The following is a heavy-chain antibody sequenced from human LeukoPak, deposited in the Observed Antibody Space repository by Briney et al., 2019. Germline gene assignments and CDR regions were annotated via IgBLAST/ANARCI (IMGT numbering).Heavy chain of an antibody. V-gene: IGHV4-61*01. CDR1: GGSVSSGSYY. CDR3: ARGNLINTGWYHLDY. D-gene: IGHD6-19*01. CDR2: IYSTGNT. Sequence: AETLSLTCTVSGGSVSSGSYYWSWVRQPPGKELEWIGNIYSTGNTNYNPSLQSRVTISLDTSKNQFPLLLTSVTAADTAVYFCARGNLINTGWYHLDYWGQGTPVTVSS. J-gene: IGHJ4*02.